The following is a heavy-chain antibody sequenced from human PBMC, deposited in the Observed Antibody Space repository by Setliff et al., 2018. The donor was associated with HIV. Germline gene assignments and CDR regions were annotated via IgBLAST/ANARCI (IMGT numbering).Heavy chain of an antibody. CDR1: GYTFTGYY. CDR3: ARDRPGDGGNYQIDY. V-gene: IGHV1-2*02. J-gene: IGHJ4*02. D-gene: IGHD4-4*01. Sequence: ASVKVSCKASGYTFTGYYIHWVRQAPGQGLEWMGWIYPNSGDTKYAQKFQGRVTMTRDTSISTAYMEPSWLSSDDTAVYYCARDRPGDGGNYQIDYWGQGTLVTVSS. CDR2: IYPNSGDT.